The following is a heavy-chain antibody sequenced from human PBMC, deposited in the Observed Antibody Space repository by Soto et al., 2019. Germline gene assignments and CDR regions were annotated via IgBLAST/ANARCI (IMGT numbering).Heavy chain of an antibody. CDR2: ISWNSGSI. CDR3: AKDISLTGELDY. Sequence: GGSLRLSCAASGFTFDDKAMHWVRQAPGKGLEWVSGISWNSGSIGYADSVKGRFNISRDNAKNSLYLQMNSQRAEDTALYYCAKDISLTGELDYWGQGTLVTVSS. J-gene: IGHJ4*02. D-gene: IGHD1-20*01. V-gene: IGHV3-9*01. CDR1: GFTFDDKA.